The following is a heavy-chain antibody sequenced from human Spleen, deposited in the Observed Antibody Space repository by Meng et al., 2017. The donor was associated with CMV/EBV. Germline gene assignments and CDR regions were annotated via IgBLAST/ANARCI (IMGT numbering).Heavy chain of an antibody. V-gene: IGHV4-31*02. J-gene: IGHJ4*02. CDR2: IYYSGGN. Sequence: GYYWTWISQSQGKGLEWIGYIYYSGGNNYNPSIQSRVTISVDTAKNQFSLKLSSVTAADTAMYYCARSVGCSSTYCYTYTSSWYPDYWGQGTLVTVSS. CDR3: ARSVGCSSTYCYTYTSSWYPDY. CDR1: GYY. D-gene: IGHD6-13*01.